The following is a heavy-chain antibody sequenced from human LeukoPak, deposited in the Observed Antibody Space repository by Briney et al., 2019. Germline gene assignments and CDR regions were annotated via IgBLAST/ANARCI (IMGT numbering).Heavy chain of an antibody. CDR3: ARKYYYGSGSLTQFDY. CDR2: IYYTET. CDR1: GGSVSNYY. D-gene: IGHD3-10*01. Sequence: SETLSLTCTVSGGSVSNYYWSWIRQSPGKGLEWIGYIYYTETSYNPSLKSRVTISADTSKNQFSLKLYSVTAADTAVYYCARKYYYGSGSLTQFDYWGQGTLVTVSS. J-gene: IGHJ4*02. V-gene: IGHV4-59*02.